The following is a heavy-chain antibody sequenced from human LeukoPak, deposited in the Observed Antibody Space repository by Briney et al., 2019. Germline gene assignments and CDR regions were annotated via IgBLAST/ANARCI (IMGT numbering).Heavy chain of an antibody. V-gene: IGHV4-34*01. CDR1: GGSFSGYY. D-gene: IGHD2-2*01. CDR2: INHSGST. CDR3: ARHPRGRYCSSTSCYRGRFDY. Sequence: SETLSLTCAVYGGSFSGYYWSWIRQPPGKGLEWIGEINHSGSTNYNPSFKSRVTISVDTSKNQFSLKLSSVTAADTAVYYCARHPRGRYCSSTSCYRGRFDYWGQGTLVTVSS. J-gene: IGHJ4*02.